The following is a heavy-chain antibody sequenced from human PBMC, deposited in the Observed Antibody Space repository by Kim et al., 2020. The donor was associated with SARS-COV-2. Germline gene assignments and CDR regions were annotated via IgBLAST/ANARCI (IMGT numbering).Heavy chain of an antibody. CDR3: GRVLGATTLYDAFDV. Sequence: SETLSLTCTISGGSISTFFWSWIRQPPGKGLEWIGYGYYTGSTSYSPSLKSRVDISIDTSKSQFSLKMASVTAADTAVYFCGRVLGATTLYDAFDVWGQGIMVTVSS. J-gene: IGHJ3*01. CDR1: GGSISTFF. D-gene: IGHD1-26*01. V-gene: IGHV4-59*01. CDR2: GYYTGST.